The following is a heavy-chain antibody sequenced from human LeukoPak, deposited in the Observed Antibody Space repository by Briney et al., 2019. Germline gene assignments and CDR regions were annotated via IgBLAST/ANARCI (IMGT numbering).Heavy chain of an antibody. V-gene: IGHV4-59*01. D-gene: IGHD3-10*01. J-gene: IGHJ4*02. CDR2: IYYSWST. CDR3: ARDGYYYGSGSYSPFDY. Sequence: SETLSLTCTVSGGSISSYYWSWIRQPPGKGLEWIGYIYYSWSTNYNPSLKSRVTISVDTSKNQFSLKLSSVTAADTAVYYCARDGYYYGSGSYSPFDYWGQGTLVTVSS. CDR1: GGSISSYY.